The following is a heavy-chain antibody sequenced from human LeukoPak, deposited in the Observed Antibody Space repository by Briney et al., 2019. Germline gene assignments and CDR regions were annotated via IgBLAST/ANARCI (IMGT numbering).Heavy chain of an antibody. CDR1: GFTFPNFA. CDR3: AKSQSPQWRRYDTYNDASDI. D-gene: IGHD1-1*01. Sequence: SGGSLRLSCAASGFTFPNFAMTWVRRAPGRGLEWVSGITGTTGDTNYADSVKGRFTISRDNSKYTLYLQMTSLRAEDTAIYYCAKSQSPQWRRYDTYNDASDIWGQGTMVTVSS. V-gene: IGHV3-23*01. J-gene: IGHJ3*02. CDR2: ITGTTGDT.